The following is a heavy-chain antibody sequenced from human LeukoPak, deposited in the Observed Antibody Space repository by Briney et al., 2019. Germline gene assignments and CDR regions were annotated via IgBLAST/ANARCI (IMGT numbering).Heavy chain of an antibody. Sequence: ASVKVSCRASGCTFAGYYMHWVRQAPGQGLEWMGWINPNSGGTNYAQKFQGWVTMTRDTSISTAYMELSRLRSDDTAVYYCARGSGSYYNVWNWFDPWGQGTLVTVSS. V-gene: IGHV1-2*04. CDR1: GCTFAGYY. J-gene: IGHJ5*02. D-gene: IGHD3-10*01. CDR2: INPNSGGT. CDR3: ARGSGSYYNVWNWFDP.